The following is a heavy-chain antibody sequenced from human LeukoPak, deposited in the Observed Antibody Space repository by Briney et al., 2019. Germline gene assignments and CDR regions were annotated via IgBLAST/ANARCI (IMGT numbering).Heavy chain of an antibody. CDR2: IRQSGDIT. V-gene: IGHV3-23*01. Sequence: GGSLRLSCAASEFTFSNYVMNWVRQAPGKGLEWVSSIRQSGDITYYADSVKGRFTISRDNSKNTLYLQMNSLRAEDTAVYYCAKEEAYYDSSGYYPFDYWGQGTLVTVSS. J-gene: IGHJ4*02. CDR3: AKEEAYYDSSGYYPFDY. D-gene: IGHD3-22*01. CDR1: EFTFSNYV.